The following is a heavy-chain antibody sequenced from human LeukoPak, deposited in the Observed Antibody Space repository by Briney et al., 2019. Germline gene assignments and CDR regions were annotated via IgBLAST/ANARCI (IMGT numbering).Heavy chain of an antibody. D-gene: IGHD3-10*01. V-gene: IGHV3-23*01. J-gene: IGHJ4*02. CDR2: ISGSGGST. CDR1: GFTFSSYG. CDR3: ARHGAALDY. Sequence: RAGGSLRLSCAASGFTFSSYGMSWVRQAPGKGLEWVSAISGSGGSTYYADSVKGRFTVSRDNSKNSLYLQMNSLRAEDTAVYYCARHGAALDYWGQGTLVTVSS.